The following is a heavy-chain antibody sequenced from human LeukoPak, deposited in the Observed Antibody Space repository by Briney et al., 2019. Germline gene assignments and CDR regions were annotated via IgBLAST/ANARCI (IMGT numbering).Heavy chain of an antibody. CDR2: INLDGSEK. J-gene: IGHJ4*02. D-gene: IGHD5-12*01. CDR3: ARGITSGPRRYDVRNFDY. V-gene: IGHV3-7*01. CDR1: GFIFSTSW. Sequence: GGSLRPSCTASGFIFSTSWMTWVRQAPGKGLEWVANINLDGSEKYYVDSVKGRFTISRDNAKNSLYLQMNSLRAEDTAVYYCARGITSGPRRYDVRNFDYWGQGTPVTVSS.